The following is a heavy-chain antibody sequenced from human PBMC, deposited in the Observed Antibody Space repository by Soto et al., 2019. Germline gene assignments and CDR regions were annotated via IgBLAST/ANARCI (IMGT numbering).Heavy chain of an antibody. V-gene: IGHV1-69*13. Sequence: SVKVSCKASGGTFSSYAISWVRQAPGQGLEWMGGIIPIFGTANYAQKFQGRVTITADESTSTAYMELSSLRSEDTAVYYCARDLTYDRLAQLLGRYCCDGRDIWGQGITVTVFS. CDR1: GGTFSSYA. CDR2: IIPIFGTA. D-gene: IGHD6-19*01. J-gene: IGHJ6*01. CDR3: ARDLTYDRLAQLLGRYCCDGRDI.